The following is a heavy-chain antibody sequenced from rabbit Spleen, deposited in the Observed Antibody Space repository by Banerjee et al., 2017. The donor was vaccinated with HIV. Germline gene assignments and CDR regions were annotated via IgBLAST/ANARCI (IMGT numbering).Heavy chain of an antibody. V-gene: IGHV1S45*01. Sequence: QEQLVESGGGLVQPEGSLTLTCTASGFSFSSSYYMCWVRQAPGKGLEWIACIDTGRSGFTYFASWAKGRFTISKTSSTTVTLQMTSPTVADTATYFCARDGGGSSRMTRLDLWGPGTLVTVS. D-gene: IGHD8-1*01. CDR3: ARDGGGSSRMTRLDL. CDR2: IDTGRSGFT. CDR1: GFSFSSSYY. J-gene: IGHJ3*01.